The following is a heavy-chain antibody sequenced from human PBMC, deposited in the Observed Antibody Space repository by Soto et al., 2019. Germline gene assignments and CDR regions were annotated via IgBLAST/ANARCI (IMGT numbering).Heavy chain of an antibody. CDR2: IDRGGTDT. J-gene: IGHJ4*02. CDR3: ARATTTVTTRPTLGY. CDR1: GFTFNSYW. Sequence: EVQLVESGGGLVQPGGSLRLSCAASGFTFNSYWMHWVRQAPGKGLVWVSRIDRGGTDTNYADSVKGRFTISRDNAKNTLFLQMNSLTAEDTAVYYCARATTTVTTRPTLGYWGRGTLVTVSS. D-gene: IGHD4-17*01. V-gene: IGHV3-74*01.